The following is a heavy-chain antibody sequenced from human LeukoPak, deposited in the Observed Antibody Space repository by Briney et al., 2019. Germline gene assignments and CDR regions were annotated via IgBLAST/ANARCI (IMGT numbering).Heavy chain of an antibody. Sequence: GASVKVSCKASGYTFTGYYMHWVRQAPGQGLEWMGWINPNSGGTNYAQKFQGRVTMTRDTSISTAYMELSRLRSDDTAVYYCAQSSDGVYYYMDVWGKGTTVTVSS. CDR1: GYTFTGYY. D-gene: IGHD6-19*01. J-gene: IGHJ6*03. CDR3: AQSSDGVYYYMDV. CDR2: INPNSGGT. V-gene: IGHV1-2*02.